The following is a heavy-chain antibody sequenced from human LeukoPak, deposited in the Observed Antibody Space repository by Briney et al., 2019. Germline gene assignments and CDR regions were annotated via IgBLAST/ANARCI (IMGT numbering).Heavy chain of an antibody. V-gene: IGHV4-34*01. CDR1: GGSFSGYY. J-gene: IGHJ4*02. CDR2: INHSGST. D-gene: IGHD3-9*01. CDR3: ARDPKERDDILTGTDGLDY. Sequence: PSETLSLTCAVYGGSFSGYYWSWNRQPPGKGLEWIGEINHSGSTNYNPSLKGRVTISVDTSKNQFSLKLSSVTAADTAVYYCARDPKERDDILTGTDGLDYWGQGTLVTVSS.